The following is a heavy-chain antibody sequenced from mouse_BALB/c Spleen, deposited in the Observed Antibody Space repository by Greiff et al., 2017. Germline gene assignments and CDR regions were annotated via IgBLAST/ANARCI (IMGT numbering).Heavy chain of an antibody. J-gene: IGHJ4*01. V-gene: IGHV5-6-4*01. CDR2: ISSGGSYT. CDR1: GFTFSSYT. D-gene: IGHD2-14*01. Sequence: EVKVEESGGGLVKPGGSLKLSCAASGFTFSSYTMSWVRQTPEKRLEWVATISSGGSYTYYPDSVKGRFTISRDNAKNTLYLQMSSLKSEDTAMYYCTRGRYDGAMDYWGQGTSVTVSS. CDR3: TRGRYDGAMDY.